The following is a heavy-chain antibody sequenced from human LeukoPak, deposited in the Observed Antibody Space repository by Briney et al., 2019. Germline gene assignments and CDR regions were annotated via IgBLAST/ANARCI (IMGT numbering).Heavy chain of an antibody. V-gene: IGHV4-34*01. CDR2: VNHRGDT. CDR3: ARGPTISETGYFDY. Sequence: SETLSLTCAVYGGSFSAYYWSWIRQSPGKGLQWIAEVNHRGDTNYNPSVKGRVTISVDTSKIQFSLKVTSLTAADTAVYYCARGPTISETGYFDYWGQGTLVTVSS. D-gene: IGHD1-1*01. J-gene: IGHJ4*03. CDR1: GGSFSAYY.